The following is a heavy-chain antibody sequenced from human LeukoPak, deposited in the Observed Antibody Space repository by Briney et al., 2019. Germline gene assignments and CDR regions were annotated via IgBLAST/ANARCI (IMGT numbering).Heavy chain of an antibody. CDR2: INTSGGTT. V-gene: IGHV3-23*01. CDR1: GFTFSNSD. Sequence: GGSLRLSCAASGFTFSNSDMGWVRQAPGKGLEWVATINTSGGTTYYADSVKGQFTISRDNSRNTLYLQMNSLRAEDTAVYYCAKVRYTYGPFYDFWGQGTLVTVSS. J-gene: IGHJ4*02. CDR3: AKVRYTYGPFYDF. D-gene: IGHD5-18*01.